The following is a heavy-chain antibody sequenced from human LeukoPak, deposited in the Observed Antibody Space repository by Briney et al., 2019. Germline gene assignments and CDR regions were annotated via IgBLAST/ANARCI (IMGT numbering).Heavy chain of an antibody. D-gene: IGHD2-15*01. V-gene: IGHV3-30*02. CDR1: GFTFSSYG. J-gene: IGHJ3*02. Sequence: PAGGSLRLSCAASGFTFSSYGMHWVRQAPGKGLEWVAFIRYDGSNKYYTDSVKGRFTISRDNSKNTLYLQMNSLRAEDTAVYYCAKELSEAFDIWGQGTMVTVSS. CDR3: AKELSEAFDI. CDR2: IRYDGSNK.